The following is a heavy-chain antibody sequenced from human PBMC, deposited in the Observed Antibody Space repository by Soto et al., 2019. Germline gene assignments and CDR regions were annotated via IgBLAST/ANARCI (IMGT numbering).Heavy chain of an antibody. CDR1: VGAISGYY. D-gene: IGHD2-2*01. J-gene: IGHJ4*02. CDR3: ARDSAVGSSKRGFEY. V-gene: IGHV4-59*01. Sequence: VQLQESGPRLVRPSEPLSLSCTVSVGAISGYYWNWIRQPPGRGLEWIGYISNTGNTNYNPSRKSRVSISVDTYKNQVALNLRAVTAEDTALYYCARDSAVGSSKRGFEYWGQGTLVTVSS. CDR2: ISNTGNT.